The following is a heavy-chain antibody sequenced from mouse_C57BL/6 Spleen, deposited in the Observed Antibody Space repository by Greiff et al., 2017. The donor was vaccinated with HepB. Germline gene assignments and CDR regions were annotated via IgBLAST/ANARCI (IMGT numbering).Heavy chain of an antibody. Sequence: VQLQQSGPELVKPGASVKISCKASGYAFSSSWMNWVKQRPGKGLEWIGRIYPGDGDTNYNGKFKGKATLTADISSSTAYMQLSSLTSEDSAVYFCARDPPLDWYFDVWGTGTTVTVSS. CDR1: GYAFSSSW. V-gene: IGHV1-82*01. J-gene: IGHJ1*03. CDR3: ARDPPLDWYFDV. CDR2: IYPGDGDT.